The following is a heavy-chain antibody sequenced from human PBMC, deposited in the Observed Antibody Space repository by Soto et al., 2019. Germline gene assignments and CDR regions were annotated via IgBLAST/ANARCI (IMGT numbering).Heavy chain of an antibody. CDR2: IYYSGST. D-gene: IGHD1-1*01. Sequence: PSETLSLTCTVSGGSISSGGYNWSWIRQHPGKGLEWIGYIYYSGSTYYNPSLKSRVTISVDTSKNQFSLKLNSVTAADTAVYYCAREGALDGTGFDPWGQGTLVTVSS. J-gene: IGHJ5*02. CDR3: AREGALDGTGFDP. V-gene: IGHV4-31*03. CDR1: GGSISSGGYN.